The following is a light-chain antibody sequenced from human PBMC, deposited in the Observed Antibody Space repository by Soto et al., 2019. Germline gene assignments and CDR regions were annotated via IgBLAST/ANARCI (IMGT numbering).Light chain of an antibody. Sequence: QSVLTQPASVSGSPGQSITISCTGTSSDIGGYDYVSWYQHHPGKAPKLMIYEVSNRPSGISNRFSGSKSANTASLTISGLQADDEADYYCSSYTSSSTPFVFGTGTKVTV. CDR1: SSDIGGYDY. CDR2: EVS. V-gene: IGLV2-14*01. CDR3: SSYTSSSTPFV. J-gene: IGLJ1*01.